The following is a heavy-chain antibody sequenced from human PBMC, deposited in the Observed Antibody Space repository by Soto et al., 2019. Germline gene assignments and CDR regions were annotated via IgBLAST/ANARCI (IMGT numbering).Heavy chain of an antibody. CDR2: FITVGTST. J-gene: IGHJ3*02. CDR3: VREAWHDTFDI. Sequence: GSLRLSCAASGFTFSSYWMHWVRQAPGKGLVWVSRFITVGTSTNYADSVKGRFTISRDNAKNTLFLQMNSLRAEDTAVYYCVREAWHDTFDIWGQGTMVTVSS. V-gene: IGHV3-74*01. CDR1: GFTFSSYW. D-gene: IGHD2-21*01.